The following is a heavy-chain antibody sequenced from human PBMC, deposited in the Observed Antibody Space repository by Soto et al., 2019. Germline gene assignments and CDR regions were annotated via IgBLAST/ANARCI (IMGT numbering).Heavy chain of an antibody. CDR3: ARAPYSSGYSAEYFQH. Sequence: LGLCFGASGFTFSRSWMHWFRQALGKGLVRVSRINSDGSSTSYADSVKGRFTISRDNTKNTLYLQMNRVRAEDTDVYYCARAPYSSGYSAEYFQHWGQGNLV. V-gene: IGHV3-74*01. CDR1: GFTFSRSW. D-gene: IGHD3-22*01. CDR2: INSDGSST. J-gene: IGHJ1*01.